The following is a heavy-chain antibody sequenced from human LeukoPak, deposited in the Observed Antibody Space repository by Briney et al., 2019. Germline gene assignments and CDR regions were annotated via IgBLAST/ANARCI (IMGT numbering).Heavy chain of an antibody. Sequence: GGSLRLSCAASGFTFSTYWMTWVRQAPGKGLEWVANMKQDASEYYYADSVRGRFTISRDHAKNSLYLQMNSLRAEDTAVYYCARDNYDSSTPYYFDYWGQGTLVTVSS. CDR2: MKQDASEY. CDR1: GFTFSTYW. CDR3: ARDNYDSSTPYYFDY. J-gene: IGHJ4*02. V-gene: IGHV3-7*01. D-gene: IGHD3-22*01.